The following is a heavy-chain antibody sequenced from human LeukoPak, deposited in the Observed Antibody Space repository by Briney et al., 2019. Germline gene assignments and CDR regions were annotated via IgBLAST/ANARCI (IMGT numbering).Heavy chain of an antibody. D-gene: IGHD3-10*01. J-gene: IGHJ6*02. CDR3: ARSGYYYGLDV. CDR1: GYAFTGYY. Sequence: GASVKVSCKASGYAFTGYYLHWVRQAPGQGLEWMGWIHPNSGGTKCEQKFQGRVTMTRDTSISTAYLELRGLSSDDTALYYCARSGYYYGLDVWGQGTTVTVSS. V-gene: IGHV1-2*02. CDR2: IHPNSGGT.